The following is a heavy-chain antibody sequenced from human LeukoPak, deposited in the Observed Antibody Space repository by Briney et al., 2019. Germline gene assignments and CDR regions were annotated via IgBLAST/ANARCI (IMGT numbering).Heavy chain of an antibody. D-gene: IGHD1-26*01. J-gene: IGHJ6*03. CDR2: ITSSSSYK. CDR1: GFTFSNYN. Sequence: GGSLRLSCAAPGFTFSNYNMNWVRQAPGKGLEWISSITSSSSYKFYADSVKGRFTISRDNAKNSLYLQMNSLRAEDTAVYYCARRVPVGAAGYMDVWGKGTTVTISS. CDR3: ARRVPVGAAGYMDV. V-gene: IGHV3-21*01.